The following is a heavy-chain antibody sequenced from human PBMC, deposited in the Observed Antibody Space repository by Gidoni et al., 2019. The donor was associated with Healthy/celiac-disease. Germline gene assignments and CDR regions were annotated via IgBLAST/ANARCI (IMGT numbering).Heavy chain of an antibody. CDR1: GGSFSGSY. J-gene: IGHJ5*02. CDR3: ARVHGSWYTPISRSNWFDP. V-gene: IGHV4-34*01. CDR2: INHSGST. Sequence: QVQLQQWGAGLLKPSETLSLTCAVYGGSFSGSYWSWIRQPPGKGLEWIGEINHSGSTNYNPSLKSRVTISVDTSKNQFSLKLSSVTAADTAVYYCARVHGSWYTPISRSNWFDPWGQGTLVTVSS. D-gene: IGHD6-13*01.